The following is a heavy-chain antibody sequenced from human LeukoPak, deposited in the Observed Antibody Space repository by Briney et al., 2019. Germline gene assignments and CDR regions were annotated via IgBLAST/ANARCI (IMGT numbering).Heavy chain of an antibody. Sequence: SETLSLTCTVSGVSLSSDYWSWVRQPPGKGLEWIGYIYSSGSTDYNPSLESRVTISEDTSNNQFSLKLRSVSAADTAIYYCARRSWYVDYWGQGTLVTVSS. CDR2: IYSSGST. D-gene: IGHD6-13*01. V-gene: IGHV4-59*08. J-gene: IGHJ4*02. CDR1: GVSLSSDY. CDR3: ARRSWYVDY.